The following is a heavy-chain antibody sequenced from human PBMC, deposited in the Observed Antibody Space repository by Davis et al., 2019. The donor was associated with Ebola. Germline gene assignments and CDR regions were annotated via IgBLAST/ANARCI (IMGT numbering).Heavy chain of an antibody. CDR1: GFTFSSYS. D-gene: IGHD3-3*01. CDR2: ISSSSSYI. Sequence: PGGSLRLSCAASGFTFSSYSMNWVRQAPGKGLEWVSSISSSSSYIYYADSVKGRFTISRDNAKNSLYLQMNSLRAEDTAVYYCAREAEGLRFFSYGMDVWGQGTTVTVSS. J-gene: IGHJ6*02. CDR3: AREAEGLRFFSYGMDV. V-gene: IGHV3-21*01.